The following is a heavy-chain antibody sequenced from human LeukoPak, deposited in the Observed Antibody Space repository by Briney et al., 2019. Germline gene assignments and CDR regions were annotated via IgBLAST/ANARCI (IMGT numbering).Heavy chain of an antibody. CDR2: IYCSGST. D-gene: IGHD1-7*01. V-gene: IGHV4-59*01. CDR3: ARDRSSENYRYFDY. CDR1: GGSISSYY. Sequence: SETLSLTCTVSGGSISSYYWSWIRQPPGKGLEWIGYIYCSGSTNYNPSLKSRVTISVDTSKNQFSLKLSSVTAADTAVYYCARDRSSENYRYFDYWGQGTLVTVSS. J-gene: IGHJ4*02.